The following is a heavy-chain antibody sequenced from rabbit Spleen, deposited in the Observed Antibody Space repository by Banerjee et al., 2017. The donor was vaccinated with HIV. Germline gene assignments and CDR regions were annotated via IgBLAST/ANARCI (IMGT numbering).Heavy chain of an antibody. CDR2: FYTGSGST. CDR3: ARAGDATTTYSTGFKL. J-gene: IGHJ4*01. Sequence: QEQLVESGGGLVQPEGSLTLTCTASGFSFSSNYYMCWVRQAPGKGLEWIACFYTGSGSTYYASWAKGRFTISKTSSTTVTLQMTSLTAADTATYFCARAGDATTTYSTGFKLWGPGTLVTVS. V-gene: IGHV1S45*01. CDR1: GFSFSSNYY. D-gene: IGHD8-1*01.